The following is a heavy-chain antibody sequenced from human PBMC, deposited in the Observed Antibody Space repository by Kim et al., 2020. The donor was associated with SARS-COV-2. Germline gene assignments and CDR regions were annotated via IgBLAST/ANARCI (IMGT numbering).Heavy chain of an antibody. CDR3: ARPKGLWFGELSPHAT. J-gene: IGHJ5*02. Sequence: ASVKVSCKASGYTFTSYAMHWVRQAPGQRLEWMGWINAGNGNTKYSQKFQGRVTITRDTSASTAYMELSSLRSEDTAVYYCARPKGLWFGELSPHATWGQGTLVTVSS. V-gene: IGHV1-3*01. D-gene: IGHD3-10*01. CDR1: GYTFTSYA. CDR2: INAGNGNT.